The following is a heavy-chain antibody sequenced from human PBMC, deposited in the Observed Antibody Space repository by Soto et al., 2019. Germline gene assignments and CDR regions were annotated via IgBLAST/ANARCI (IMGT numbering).Heavy chain of an antibody. CDR2: IRKDGSER. Sequence: EVQLVESGGGLVQPGGSLTLSCAASEFAFSSYWMTWVRQAPGKGLEWVANIRKDGSERSYLDSVRGRFTISRDNSKNALYLQMNSLRAEVTAVYFCARDVSPGSSGWYFDAFDIWGQGTMVIVSS. CDR1: EFAFSSYW. J-gene: IGHJ3*02. D-gene: IGHD6-13*01. V-gene: IGHV3-7*05. CDR3: ARDVSPGSSGWYFDAFDI.